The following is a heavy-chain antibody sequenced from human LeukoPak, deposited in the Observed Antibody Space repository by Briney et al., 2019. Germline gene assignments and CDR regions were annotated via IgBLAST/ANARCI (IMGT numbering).Heavy chain of an antibody. J-gene: IGHJ4*02. CDR1: GFTFSNSA. CDR3: AKDPDDYGDY. V-gene: IGHV3-23*01. CDR2: ISGGGGST. Sequence: GGSLRLSCAATGFTFSNSAMSWVRQAPGKGLEWVSTISGGGGSTYSTDSVKGRFTISRDNSKNTLYLQMNSLRAEDTAVYYCAKDPDDYGDYWGQGTLVTVSS.